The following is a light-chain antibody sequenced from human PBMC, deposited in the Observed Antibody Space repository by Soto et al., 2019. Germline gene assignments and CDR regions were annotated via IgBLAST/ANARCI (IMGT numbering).Light chain of an antibody. CDR1: SSDIGVYTY. CDR2: DVS. CDR3: TSISTTSIWV. J-gene: IGLJ3*02. Sequence: QSALTQPASVSGSPGQSITISCTVTSSDIGVYTYFSWYQQQPGTAHKLEICDVSNRPSGVSSRFSGSRSGNTASLTISWLRPQEEADYYCTSISTTSIWVFGGGTKLTVL. V-gene: IGLV2-14*01.